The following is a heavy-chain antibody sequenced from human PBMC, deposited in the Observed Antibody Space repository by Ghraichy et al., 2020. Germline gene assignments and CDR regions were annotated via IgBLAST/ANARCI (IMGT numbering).Heavy chain of an antibody. CDR3: VKETGGNYDFDY. CDR2: VSIDGNNE. D-gene: IGHD2-8*02. J-gene: IGHJ4*02. Sequence: GGSLRLSCAASGFTFSNFGMHWVRQAPGKGLEWVAIVSIDGNNEHYADSVKGRFTVSRDNSKNTVDLQMNSLRPEDAAVYYCVKETGGNYDFDYWGQGTLVTVSS. V-gene: IGHV3-30*18. CDR1: GFTFSNFG.